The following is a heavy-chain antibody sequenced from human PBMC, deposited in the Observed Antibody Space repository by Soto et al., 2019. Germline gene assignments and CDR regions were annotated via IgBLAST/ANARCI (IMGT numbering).Heavy chain of an antibody. CDR1: GFTFSSYW. Sequence: EVQLVESGGGLVQPGGSLRLSCAASGFTFSSYWMHWVRQAPGKGLVWVSRINSDGSSTSYADSVKGRFTISRDNAKNTLYLQMNSLRAEDTAVYYCARGYYDYIWGSYRLSDYFDCWGQGTLVTVSS. J-gene: IGHJ4*02. V-gene: IGHV3-74*01. D-gene: IGHD3-16*02. CDR3: ARGYYDYIWGSYRLSDYFDC. CDR2: INSDGSST.